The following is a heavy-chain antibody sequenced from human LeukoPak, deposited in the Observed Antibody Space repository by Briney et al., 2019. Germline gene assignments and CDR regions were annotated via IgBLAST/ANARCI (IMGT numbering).Heavy chain of an antibody. J-gene: IGHJ5*02. D-gene: IGHD3-22*01. CDR3: AKDTYSYDSSGYYRFDP. CDR1: GFTFNNYA. V-gene: IGHV3-23*01. Sequence: PGGSLRLSCAASGFTFNNYAMTWVRQAPGKGLDWVSAISGGGGSTYYADSVKGRFTISRDNSKNTLYLQMNSLRAGDTAVYYCAKDTYSYDSSGYYRFDPWGQGTLVTVSS. CDR2: ISGGGGST.